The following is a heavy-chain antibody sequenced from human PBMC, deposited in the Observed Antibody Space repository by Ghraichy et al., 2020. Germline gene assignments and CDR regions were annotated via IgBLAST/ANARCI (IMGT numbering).Heavy chain of an antibody. V-gene: IGHV4-39*01. CDR3: ARRGTPHGYAFDI. J-gene: IGHJ3*02. Sequence: SETLSLTCTVSGGSISSSSYYWGWIRQPPGKGLEWIGSIYYSGSTYYNPSLKSRVTISVDTSKNQFSLKLSSVTAADTAVYYCARRGTPHGYAFDIWGQGTMVTVSS. CDR2: IYYSGST. D-gene: IGHD1-14*01. CDR1: GGSISSSSYY.